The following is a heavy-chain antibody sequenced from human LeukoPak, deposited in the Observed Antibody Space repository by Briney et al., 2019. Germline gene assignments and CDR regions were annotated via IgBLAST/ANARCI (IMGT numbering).Heavy chain of an antibody. CDR3: ARQIIAAGKNYYGMDV. CDR1: GGSISSYY. Sequence: SETLPLTCTVSGGSISSYYWTWIRQPAGLGLEWIGRIYTSGSTNYNPSLKSRVTMSVDTSNNQFSLNLSSVTAADTAVYYCARQIIAAGKNYYGMDVWGQGTTVTVSS. J-gene: IGHJ6*02. CDR2: IYTSGST. V-gene: IGHV4-4*07. D-gene: IGHD6-13*01.